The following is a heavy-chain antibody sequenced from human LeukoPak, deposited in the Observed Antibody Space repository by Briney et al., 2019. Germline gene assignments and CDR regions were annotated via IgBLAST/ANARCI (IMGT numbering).Heavy chain of an antibody. J-gene: IGHJ4*02. Sequence: GASVKVSCKASGGTFSSYAISWVRQAPGQGLEWMGRIIPILGIANYAQKFQGRVTITADKSTSTAYMELSSLRSEDTAVYYCASLMVRGVTSRLKPPFDYWGQGTLVTVSS. V-gene: IGHV1-69*04. CDR3: ASLMVRGVTSRLKPPFDY. CDR2: IIPILGIA. CDR1: GGTFSSYA. D-gene: IGHD3-10*01.